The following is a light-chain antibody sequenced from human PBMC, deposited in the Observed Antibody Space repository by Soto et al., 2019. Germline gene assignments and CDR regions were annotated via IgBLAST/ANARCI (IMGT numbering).Light chain of an antibody. CDR3: LLYCGGGQPVV. Sequence: QAVVTQEPSLTVSPGGTVTLTCASSTGAVTSGHYPNWFQQKPGQAPRALIYNINKKHSWTPARFSGSLLGDKAALTLSGVQPEDEAEYYCLLYCGGGQPVVFGGGTKVTVL. J-gene: IGLJ3*02. CDR1: TGAVTSGHY. CDR2: NIN. V-gene: IGLV7-43*01.